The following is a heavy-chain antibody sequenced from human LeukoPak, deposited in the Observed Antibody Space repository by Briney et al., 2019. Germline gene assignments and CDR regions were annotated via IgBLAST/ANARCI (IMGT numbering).Heavy chain of an antibody. D-gene: IGHD2-2*01. Sequence: SETLSLTCAVYGGSFSGYYWSWIRQPPGKGLEWIGEINHSGSTNYNPSLKSRVTLSVDTSKKQFSLKLSSVTAADTAVYYCARGIVVVPAAGAWFDPWGQGTLVTVSS. V-gene: IGHV4-34*01. CDR2: INHSGST. J-gene: IGHJ5*02. CDR3: ARGIVVVPAAGAWFDP. CDR1: GGSFSGYY.